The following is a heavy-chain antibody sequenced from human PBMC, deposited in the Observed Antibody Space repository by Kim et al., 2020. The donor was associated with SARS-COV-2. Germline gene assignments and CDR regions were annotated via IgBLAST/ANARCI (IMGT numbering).Heavy chain of an antibody. CDR3: ARTLAVAGYYFDY. Sequence: CNPTLKSRVTISVDTSKNQFSLRLSAVTAADTAVYYCARTLAVAGYYFDYWGQGTLVTVSS. V-gene: IGHV4-59*01. D-gene: IGHD6-19*01. J-gene: IGHJ4*02.